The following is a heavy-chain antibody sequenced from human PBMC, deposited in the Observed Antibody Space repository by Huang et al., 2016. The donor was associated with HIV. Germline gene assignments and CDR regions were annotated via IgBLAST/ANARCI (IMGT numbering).Heavy chain of an antibody. CDR2: IYYSGST. V-gene: IGHV4-39*01. CDR1: GGSIRSDNYY. D-gene: IGHD3-10*01. J-gene: IGHJ4*02. Sequence: QLQLQESGPGLVKPSETLSLTCTVSGGSIRSDNYYWGWIRQPPGKGLGGSGRIYYSGSTYYNPALKRRVTIPVDTSKNQFSRKMRSVTAADTAVYYCARLPGSITMIRGVITDPYWGQGTLVTVSS. CDR3: ARLPGSITMIRGVITDPY.